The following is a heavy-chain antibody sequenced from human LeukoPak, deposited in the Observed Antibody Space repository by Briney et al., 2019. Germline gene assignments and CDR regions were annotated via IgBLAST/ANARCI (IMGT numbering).Heavy chain of an antibody. CDR2: ISYDGSNK. V-gene: IGHV3-30-3*01. CDR1: GFTFSSYA. D-gene: IGHD4-11*01. J-gene: IGHJ4*02. Sequence: GGSLRLSCAASGFTFSSYAMHWVRQAPGKGLEWVAVISYDGSNKYYADSVKGRFTISRDNSKNTLYLQMNSLRAEDTAVYYCARLHDYGNPDFDYWGQGTLVTVSS. CDR3: ARLHDYGNPDFDY.